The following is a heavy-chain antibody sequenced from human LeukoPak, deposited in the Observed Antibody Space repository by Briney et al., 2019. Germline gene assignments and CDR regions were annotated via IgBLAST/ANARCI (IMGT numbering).Heavy chain of an antibody. J-gene: IGHJ2*01. CDR2: ISWNSGSL. D-gene: IGHD3-10*01. CDR1: GFIFDDYA. V-gene: IGHV3-9*01. CDR3: TRGLGGDQGYFDL. Sequence: GGSLRLSCAASGFIFDDYAMHWVPEAPGKGLEGFSGISWNSGSLAYADSVKGRFTISRENAKNSLYLQMNSPRTEDTAWYYCTRGLGGDQGYFDLWGRGTPATVSS.